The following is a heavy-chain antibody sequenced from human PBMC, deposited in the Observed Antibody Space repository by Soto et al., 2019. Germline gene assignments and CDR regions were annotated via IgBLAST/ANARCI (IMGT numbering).Heavy chain of an antibody. CDR3: ARIVVIPAAPDYYNYYGVDV. CDR1: GGSISSYY. V-gene: IGHV4-59*04. D-gene: IGHD2-2*01. CDR2: MYYSGST. Sequence: SETLSLTCTVSGGSISSYYWAWIRQPPGKGLEWIGNMYYSGSTYYNPSLKSRVTMSVDTSKNQFSLKLSSVTAADTPVYYCARIVVIPAAPDYYNYYGVDVWGQGTTVTVSS. J-gene: IGHJ6*02.